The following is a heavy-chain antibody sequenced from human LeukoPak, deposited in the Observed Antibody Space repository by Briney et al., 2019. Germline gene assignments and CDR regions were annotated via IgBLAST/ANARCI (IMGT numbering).Heavy chain of an antibody. CDR1: GFTFSSHS. CDR3: ATTKWFIGY. V-gene: IGHV3-21*04. Sequence: GGSLRLSCAASGFTFSSHSMNWVRLAPGKGLEWVSSVSSDSSYIYYADSVKGRFTISRDNSKNTLYLQLNSLRAEDTAVYYCATTKWFIGYWGQGTLVTVSS. CDR2: VSSDSSYI. D-gene: IGHD3-22*01. J-gene: IGHJ4*02.